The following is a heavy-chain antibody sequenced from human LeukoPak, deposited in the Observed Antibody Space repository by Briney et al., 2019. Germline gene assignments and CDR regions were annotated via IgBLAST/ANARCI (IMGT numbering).Heavy chain of an antibody. J-gene: IGHJ4*02. CDR1: GYTFTDYY. CDR2: INPGNNKT. V-gene: IGHV1-46*01. CDR3: ARVTSPARRGRTLVAAAATPFDL. Sequence: ASVKVSCKALGYTFTDYYVHWVRRAPGVGLEWMGVINPGNNKTTYAQKFQDRVNMTRGTSTSTVYLELSSLTSDDTAIYFCARVTSPARRGRTLVAAAATPFDLWGQGTLVTVSS. D-gene: IGHD6-13*01.